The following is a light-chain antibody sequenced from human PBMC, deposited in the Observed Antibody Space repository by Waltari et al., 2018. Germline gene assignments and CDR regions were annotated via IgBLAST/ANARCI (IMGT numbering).Light chain of an antibody. J-gene: IGLJ3*02. CDR3: CSYAGSTTRWV. Sequence: QSALTQPASVSGSPGQSITISCTGTSSDVGSYTLVSWYQQHPGKAPKLIIYAVSKRPSGASARFFGSKSGTTASLTISGLQAEDEADYYCCSYAGSTTRWVFGGGTKLTVL. CDR2: AVS. CDR1: SSDVGSYTL. V-gene: IGLV2-23*02.